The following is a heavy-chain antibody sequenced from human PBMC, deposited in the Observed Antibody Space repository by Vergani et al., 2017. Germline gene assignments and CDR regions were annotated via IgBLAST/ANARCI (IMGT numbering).Heavy chain of an antibody. CDR3: ALWAVDTAMVTDAFDI. CDR2: INHSGST. D-gene: IGHD5-18*01. V-gene: IGHV4-34*01. CDR1: GGSFSGYY. Sequence: QVQLQQWGAGLLKPSETLSLTCAVYGGSFSGYYWSWIRQPPGKGLEWIGEINHSGSTNYHPSLKSRVTISVDTSKNQFSLKLSSVTAADTAVYYCALWAVDTAMVTDAFDIWGQGTMVTVSS. J-gene: IGHJ3*02.